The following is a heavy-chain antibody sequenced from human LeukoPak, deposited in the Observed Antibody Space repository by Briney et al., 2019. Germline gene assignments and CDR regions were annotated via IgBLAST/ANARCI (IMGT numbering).Heavy chain of an antibody. CDR2: INPNSGGT. J-gene: IGHJ4*02. V-gene: IGHV1-2*06. Sequence: ASVKVSCKASGYTFTGYYMHWVRQAPGQGLEWMGRINPNSGGTNYAQKFQGRVTMTRDTSLSTAYMELSRLRSDDTAVYYCARADRGGGIRYFDWLFGYWGQGTLVTVSS. D-gene: IGHD3-9*01. CDR3: ARADRGGGIRYFDWLFGY. CDR1: GYTFTGYY.